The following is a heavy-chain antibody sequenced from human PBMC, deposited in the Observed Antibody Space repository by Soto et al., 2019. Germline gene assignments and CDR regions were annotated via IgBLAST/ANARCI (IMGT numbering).Heavy chain of an antibody. J-gene: IGHJ6*02. CDR1: GYPFTGYS. V-gene: IGHV1-2*02. CDR3: ARELGNAVTDYYYGMDV. Sequence: ASVKVSCKASGYPFTGYSMHWVRQAPGQGLEWMGWINPNSGGTNYAQKFQGSVTMTRDTSISTAYMELSRLRYDDTAVYYCARELGNAVTDYYYGMDVWGQGNTVTVSS. D-gene: IGHD4-4*01. CDR2: INPNSGGT.